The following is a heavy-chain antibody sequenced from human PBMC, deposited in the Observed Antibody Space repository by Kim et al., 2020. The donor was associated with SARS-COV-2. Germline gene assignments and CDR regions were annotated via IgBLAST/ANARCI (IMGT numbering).Heavy chain of an antibody. CDR2: FDPEDGET. D-gene: IGHD6-13*01. CDR1: GYTLTELS. CDR3: ATVGLAAAGDYYFDY. Sequence: ASVKVSCKVSGYTLTELSMHWVRQAPGKGLEWMGGFDPEDGETIYAQKFQGRVTMTEDTSTDTAYMELSSLRSEDTAVYYCATVGLAAAGDYYFDYWGQGTLVTVSS. J-gene: IGHJ4*02. V-gene: IGHV1-24*01.